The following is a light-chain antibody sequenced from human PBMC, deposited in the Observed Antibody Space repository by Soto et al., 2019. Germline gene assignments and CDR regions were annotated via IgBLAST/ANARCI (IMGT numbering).Light chain of an antibody. V-gene: IGKV3-20*01. Sequence: ESVLTQSPGTLSLSPGEKATLSCRASQSVSSSYLAWYQQKPGQAPRLLIYGASSRATGITDRFSGSGSGKDFTITVSRLEPEDFAVYYCQQFGSSSWTFGQGTKVEIK. CDR3: QQFGSSSWT. CDR2: GAS. CDR1: QSVSSSY. J-gene: IGKJ1*01.